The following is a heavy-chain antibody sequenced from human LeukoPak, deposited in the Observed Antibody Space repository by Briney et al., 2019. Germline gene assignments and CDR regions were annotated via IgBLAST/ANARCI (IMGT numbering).Heavy chain of an antibody. V-gene: IGHV3-23*01. D-gene: IGHD3-22*01. CDR1: GFTFSDSA. Sequence: PGGSLRLSCAASGFTFSDSAMSWVRQATGKGLEWVSAIGFSGSKIYYADSVKGRFTVSRDNSKNTLYLQMKSLRAEDTAVYFCAKRGVVIRVILVGFYKEAYYFDSWGQGALVTVSS. CDR3: AKRGVVIRVILVGFYKEAYYFDS. J-gene: IGHJ4*02. CDR2: IGFSGSKI.